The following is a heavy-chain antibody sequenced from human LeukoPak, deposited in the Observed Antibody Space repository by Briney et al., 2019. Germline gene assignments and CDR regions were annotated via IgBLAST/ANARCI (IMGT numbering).Heavy chain of an antibody. J-gene: IGHJ6*03. D-gene: IGHD3-3*01. CDR3: ARERQVRFLEWLSNYMDV. Sequence: PGGSLRLSCTASGFTFGDYAMSWFRQAPGKGLEWVSLIRDKAYGGTTEYAASVKGRFTISRDNAKNSLYLQMNSLRAEDTAVYYCARERQVRFLEWLSNYMDVWGKGTTVTVSS. V-gene: IGHV3-49*03. CDR2: IRDKAYGGTT. CDR1: GFTFGDYA.